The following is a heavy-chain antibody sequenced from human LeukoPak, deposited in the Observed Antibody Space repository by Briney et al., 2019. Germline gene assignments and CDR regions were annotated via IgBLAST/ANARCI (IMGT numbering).Heavy chain of an antibody. V-gene: IGHV3-48*03. D-gene: IGHD6-13*01. J-gene: IGHJ4*02. Sequence: GGSLRLSCAASGFTFSSYEMNWVRQAPGKGLEWVSYISSSGSTIYYADSVKGRFTISRDNAKNSLYLQMNSLRAEDTALYYCAKGTISGVSSSWYYFDHWGQGTLVTVSS. CDR2: ISSSGSTI. CDR1: GFTFSSYE. CDR3: AKGTISGVSSSWYYFDH.